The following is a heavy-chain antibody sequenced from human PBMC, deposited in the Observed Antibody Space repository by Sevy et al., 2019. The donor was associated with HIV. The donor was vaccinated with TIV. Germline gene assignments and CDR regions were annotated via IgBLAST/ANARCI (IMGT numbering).Heavy chain of an antibody. CDR3: TRDPPGIAATGGG. J-gene: IGHJ4*02. CDR1: GFTVSNNY. D-gene: IGHD6-13*01. V-gene: IGHV3-53*01. CDR2: IYSGGTT. Sequence: GGSLRLSCAASGFTVSNNYMNWVRQAPGKGLEWVSLIYSGGTTHYADSVKGRFTISRDHSKNTLYLHMNSLRAEDTAIYYCTRDPPGIAATGGGWGQGTLVTVSS.